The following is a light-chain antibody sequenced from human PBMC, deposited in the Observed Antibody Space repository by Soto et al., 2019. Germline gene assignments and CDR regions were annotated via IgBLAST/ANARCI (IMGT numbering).Light chain of an antibody. V-gene: IGKV1-5*01. Sequence: DIQMTQSPATLSSSVGDRVTITCRASQNIVNWLAWYQQKPGKAPKLLIYGASTWASGVPSRFSGSGSGTEFTLTITNLQPDDFATYYCLQYNTFSATFGQGTRLEIK. CDR1: QNIVNW. J-gene: IGKJ5*01. CDR3: LQYNTFSAT. CDR2: GAS.